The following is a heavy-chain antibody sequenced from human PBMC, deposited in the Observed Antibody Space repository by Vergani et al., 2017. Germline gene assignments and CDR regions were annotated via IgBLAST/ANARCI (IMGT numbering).Heavy chain of an antibody. V-gene: IGHV3-64D*06. D-gene: IGHD3-10*01. CDR1: GFTFSSYA. CDR3: VSSTYYYGTGSYCYGMDG. CDR2: ISSNGGST. Sequence: EVQLVESGPGLVQPGGSLRLSCSASGFTFSSYAMHWVRQAPGKGLEYVSAISSNGGSTYYADSVKVRFTISRDNSKYTLYLQMSSLRAEDTAVYYCVSSTYYYGTGSYCYGMDGWGQGTTGTVSS. J-gene: IGHJ6*02.